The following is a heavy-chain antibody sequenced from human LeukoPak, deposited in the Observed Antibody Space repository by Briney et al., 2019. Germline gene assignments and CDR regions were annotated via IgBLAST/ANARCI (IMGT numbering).Heavy chain of an antibody. V-gene: IGHV5-51*01. CDR1: GYSFTNYW. CDR2: IYPGDSDT. J-gene: IGHJ5*02. D-gene: IGHD2-8*02. Sequence: GESLKISCKVSGYSFTNYWIGWVRQMPGKGLEWMGIIYPGDSDTRYSPSFQGQVTISADKSISTAYLQWSSLKASDTAMYYCARAGYSTGWYCNEGNYFNPWGQGTLVTVSS. CDR3: ARAGYSTGWYCNEGNYFNP.